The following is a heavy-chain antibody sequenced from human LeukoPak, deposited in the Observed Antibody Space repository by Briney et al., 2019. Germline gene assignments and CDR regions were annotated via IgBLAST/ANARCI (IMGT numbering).Heavy chain of an antibody. CDR1: GGSISSYY. V-gene: IGHV4-59*01. D-gene: IGHD3-16*01. CDR2: IYYSGST. J-gene: IGHJ5*02. Sequence: SETLSLTCTGSGGSISSYYWSWIRQPPGKGLEWIWYIYYSGSTNYNPSLKSRVTISVDTSKNQFSLKLSSVTAADTAVYYCARVGRYDYLWGSYDNWFDPWGQGTLVTVSS. CDR3: ARVGRYDYLWGSYDNWFDP.